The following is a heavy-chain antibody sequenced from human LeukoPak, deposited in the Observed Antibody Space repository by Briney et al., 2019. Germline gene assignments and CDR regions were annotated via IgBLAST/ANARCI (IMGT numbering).Heavy chain of an antibody. Sequence: ASVKVSCKASGYTFTSYDINWVRQATGQGLEWMGWMNPNRGNTGYAQKFQGRVTMTRNTSISTAYMELSSLRSEDTAVYYCARTPTVTTLILSFRPKNWFDPWGQGTLVTVSS. CDR2: MNPNRGNT. CDR1: GYTFTSYD. D-gene: IGHD4-17*01. V-gene: IGHV1-8*01. J-gene: IGHJ5*02. CDR3: ARTPTVTTLILSFRPKNWFDP.